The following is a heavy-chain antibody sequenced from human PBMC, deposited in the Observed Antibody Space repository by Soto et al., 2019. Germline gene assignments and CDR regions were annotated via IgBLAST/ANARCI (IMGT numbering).Heavy chain of an antibody. V-gene: IGHV3-30*03. D-gene: IGHD2-15*01. CDR3: ARGKSSWSNWFDP. CDR1: GFTFSSYG. J-gene: IGHJ5*02. Sequence: PGGSLRLSCVASGFTFSSYGMHWVRQAQGKGLEWVAVISSDGAVISFDGTNEYYADSVKGRFTISIDTSKNQFSLKLTSVTAADTAVYYCARGKSSWSNWFDPWGQGRLVTVSS. CDR2: ISFDGTNE.